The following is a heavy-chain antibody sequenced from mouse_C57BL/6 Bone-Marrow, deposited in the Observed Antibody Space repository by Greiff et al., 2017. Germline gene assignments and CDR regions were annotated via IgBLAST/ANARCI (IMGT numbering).Heavy chain of an antibody. CDR1: GYSFTGYY. V-gene: IGHV1-31*01. J-gene: IGHJ4*01. D-gene: IGHD2-4*01. CDR2: IYPYNGVS. Sequence: EVQLQQSGPELVKPGASVQISCKASGYSFTGYYMHWVKQSHGNILDWIGYIYPYNGVSSYNQKFKGKATLTVDKSSSTAYMELRSLTSEYSAVYYCARRMIYYDYYYYAMDYWGQGTSVTVSA. CDR3: ARRMIYYDYYYYAMDY.